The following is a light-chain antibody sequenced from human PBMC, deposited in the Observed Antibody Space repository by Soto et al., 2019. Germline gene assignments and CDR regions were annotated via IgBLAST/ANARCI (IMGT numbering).Light chain of an antibody. CDR2: AAS. J-gene: IGKJ1*01. CDR3: QRYNAWPQT. CDR1: RSVSIN. V-gene: IGKV3-15*01. Sequence: MTQSPSSLSVSPGDRATLSCRTSRSVSINLAWYQQKPGQAPRLLIYAASTRATGVPARFSGSGSGTEFTLTISSRQSEDFAVYYCQRYNAWPQTFGQGTKVEIK.